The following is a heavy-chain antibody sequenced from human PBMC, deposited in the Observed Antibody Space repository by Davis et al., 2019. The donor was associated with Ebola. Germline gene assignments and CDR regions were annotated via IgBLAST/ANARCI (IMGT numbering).Heavy chain of an antibody. CDR2: IYTGDSDT. Sequence: GESLKIPCKDSGNSFTSHWIGWVRQMPGKGLEWMGIIYTGDSDTRYSPSFRGQVTISADKSISTAFVQWRSLKASDSGMYYCARGTSMAALDYWGRGSLVTVSA. V-gene: IGHV5-51*01. CDR1: GNSFTSHW. D-gene: IGHD5-24*01. CDR3: ARGTSMAALDY. J-gene: IGHJ4*02.